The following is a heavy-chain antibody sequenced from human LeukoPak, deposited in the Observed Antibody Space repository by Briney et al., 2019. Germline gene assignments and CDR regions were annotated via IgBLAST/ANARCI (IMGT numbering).Heavy chain of an antibody. CDR2: IWYDGNNK. V-gene: IGHV3-33*06. CDR1: GFTFSSYG. D-gene: IGHD7-27*01. CDR3: AKDLTGDQNWIDP. Sequence: GGSLRLSCAASGFTFSSYGMHWVRQAPGKGLEWVAAIWYDGNNKTYADFVKGRLTISRDNSKNTLHLQMNSLRDEDTAVYYCAKDLTGDQNWIDPWGQGTLVTVSS. J-gene: IGHJ5*02.